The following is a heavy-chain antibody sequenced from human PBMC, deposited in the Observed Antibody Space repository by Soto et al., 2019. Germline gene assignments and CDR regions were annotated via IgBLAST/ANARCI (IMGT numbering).Heavy chain of an antibody. V-gene: IGHV1-2*04. D-gene: IGHD2-2*01. Sequence: ASVKVSCKASGYTFTGYYMHWARQAPGQGLEWMGWINPNSGGTNYAQKFQGWVTMTRDTSISTAYMELSRLRSDDTAVYYCARDGVDCSSTSCYAGSVEGYYYYGMDVWGQGTTDTVSS. CDR2: INPNSGGT. J-gene: IGHJ6*02. CDR1: GYTFTGYY. CDR3: ARDGVDCSSTSCYAGSVEGYYYYGMDV.